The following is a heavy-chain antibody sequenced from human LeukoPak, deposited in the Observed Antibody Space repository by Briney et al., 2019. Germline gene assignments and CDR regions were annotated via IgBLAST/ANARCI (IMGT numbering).Heavy chain of an antibody. D-gene: IGHD3-16*01. CDR3: AKSGDYLWDY. CDR1: GGSISTNNW. CDR2: IYHTGST. V-gene: IGHV4-4*02. J-gene: IGHJ4*02. Sequence: PSETLSLTCAVPGGSISTNNWWSWVRQPPGKGLEWIGEIYHTGSTNYSPSLRSRVTMSIDKSNNQFSLNLNSVTAADTAVYYCAKSGDYLWDYWGQGTLVTVSS.